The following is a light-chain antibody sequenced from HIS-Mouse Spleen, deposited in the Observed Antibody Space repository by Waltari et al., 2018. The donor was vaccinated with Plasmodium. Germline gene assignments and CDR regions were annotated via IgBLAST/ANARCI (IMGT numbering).Light chain of an antibody. Sequence: SSELTQAPAVSVALGQTVRITCQGDSLRSNYASWYQQKPGQAPVLVIYGKNNRPSGIPDRFSGSSSGNTASLTITGAQAEDEADYYCNSRDSSGTHGVFGGGTKLTVL. V-gene: IGLV3-19*01. J-gene: IGLJ2*01. CDR2: GKN. CDR1: SLRSNY. CDR3: NSRDSSGTHGV.